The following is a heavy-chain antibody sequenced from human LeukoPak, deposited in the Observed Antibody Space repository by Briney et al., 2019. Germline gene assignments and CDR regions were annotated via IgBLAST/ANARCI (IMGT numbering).Heavy chain of an antibody. CDR2: ISYDGSNK. V-gene: IGHV3-30-3*01. Sequence: PGGSLRLSCAASGFTFSSYAMHWVRQAPGKGLEWGAVISYDGSNKYYADSVKGRFTISRDNSKNTLYLQMNSLRAEDTAVYYCARGGRPVPTVPISPGWFDPWGQGTLVTVSS. CDR1: GFTFSSYA. D-gene: IGHD4-11*01. CDR3: ARGGRPVPTVPISPGWFDP. J-gene: IGHJ5*02.